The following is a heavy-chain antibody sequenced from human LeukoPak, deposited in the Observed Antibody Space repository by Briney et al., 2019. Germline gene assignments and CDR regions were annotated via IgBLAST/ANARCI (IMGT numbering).Heavy chain of an antibody. Sequence: ASVKVSSKGSVYTFTRYYMHWVRQTPVQGLVWIGWINTHSGGTNYAQKFQGRVTMTRDTSISTAYMELSRLRSDDTAVYYCARAFDAFDIWGQGTMVTVSS. V-gene: IGHV1-2*02. CDR2: INTHSGGT. CDR1: VYTFTRYY. J-gene: IGHJ3*02. CDR3: ARAFDAFDI.